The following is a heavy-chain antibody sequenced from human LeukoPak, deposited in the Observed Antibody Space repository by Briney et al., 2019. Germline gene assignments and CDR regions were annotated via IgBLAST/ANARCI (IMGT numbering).Heavy chain of an antibody. Sequence: GASVKVSCKASGYTFTGYYMHWVRQAPGQGLEWMGWINPNSGGINYAQKFQGRFTMTRDTSISTAYMEPGSLRSDDTAVYYCASRALGRPFDYWGQGTLVTVSS. J-gene: IGHJ4*02. V-gene: IGHV1-2*02. CDR1: GYTFTGYY. CDR3: ASRALGRPFDY. CDR2: INPNSGGI. D-gene: IGHD3-10*01.